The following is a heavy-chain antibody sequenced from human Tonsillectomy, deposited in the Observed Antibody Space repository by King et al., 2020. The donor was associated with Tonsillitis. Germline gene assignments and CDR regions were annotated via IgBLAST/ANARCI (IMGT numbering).Heavy chain of an antibody. CDR2: IRYDGSNK. CDR1: GFTFSSYG. Sequence: VQLVESGGGVVQPGGSLRLSCAASGFTFSSYGMHWVRQAPGKGLEWVAFIRYDGSNKYYADSVKGRFTISRDNSKNTLYLQMNSLRAEDTAVYYCAKEWDVVVVAELVVGAFDIWGLGTMVTVSS. CDR3: AKEWDVVVVAELVVGAFDI. J-gene: IGHJ3*02. D-gene: IGHD2-15*01. V-gene: IGHV3-30*02.